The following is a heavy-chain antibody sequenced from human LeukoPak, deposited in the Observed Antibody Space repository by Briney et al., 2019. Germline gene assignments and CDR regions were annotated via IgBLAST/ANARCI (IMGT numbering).Heavy chain of an antibody. V-gene: IGHV4-34*01. CDR3: AKRRITIFGEVIRQTRSWFDP. D-gene: IGHD3-3*01. CDR2: ITYRRSA. Sequence: SETLSLTCAVYGSLDIYYFMFVRQPPGKGLQWLGEITYRRSADYNPSLKSRLTISIDVPQRQISLQLRSVTAADTAVYFCAKRRITIFGEVIRQTRSWFDPWGQGTLVTVSS. J-gene: IGHJ5*02. CDR1: GSLDIYY.